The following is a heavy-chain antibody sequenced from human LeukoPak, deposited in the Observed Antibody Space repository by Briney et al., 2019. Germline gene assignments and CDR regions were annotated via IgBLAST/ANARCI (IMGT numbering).Heavy chain of an antibody. V-gene: IGHV4-39*07. CDR2: INHSGIP. CDR1: GGSISSSSYY. Sequence: SETLSLTCTVSGGSISSSSYYWSWIRQPPGKGLEWIGEINHSGIPNYNPSLKSRVTISVDTSKNQFSLKLSSVTAADTAVYYCARGPHSGSLYYYYYYMDVWGKGTTVTVSS. CDR3: ARGPHSGSLYYYYYYMDV. D-gene: IGHD1-26*01. J-gene: IGHJ6*03.